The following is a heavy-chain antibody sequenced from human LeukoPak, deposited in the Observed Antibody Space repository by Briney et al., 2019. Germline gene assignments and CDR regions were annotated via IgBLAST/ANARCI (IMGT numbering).Heavy chain of an antibody. V-gene: IGHV4-30-2*01. D-gene: IGHD3-16*02. J-gene: IGHJ3*02. Sequence: SETLSLTCAVSGGSISSGGYSWSWIRQPPGKGLEWIGYIYYSGSTYYNPSLKSRVTISVDRSKNQFSLKLSSVTAADTAVYYCARNLRLRLGELSLSSRFAFDIWGQGTMVTVSS. CDR3: ARNLRLRLGELSLSSRFAFDI. CDR1: GGSISSGGYS. CDR2: IYYSGST.